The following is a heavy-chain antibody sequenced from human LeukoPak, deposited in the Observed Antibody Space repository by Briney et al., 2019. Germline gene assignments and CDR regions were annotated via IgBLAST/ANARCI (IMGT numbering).Heavy chain of an antibody. CDR2: IRYDGSNK. Sequence: GGSLRLSCAASGFTFNNYGMHWVRQAPGKGLEWVAFIRYDGSNKYYADSVKGRFTISRDNSKNTLYLQMNSLRAEDTAVYYCAKGSNVVVVPAAYSLFDYWGQGTLVTVSS. D-gene: IGHD2-2*01. CDR1: GFTFNNYG. CDR3: AKGSNVVVVPAAYSLFDY. V-gene: IGHV3-30*02. J-gene: IGHJ4*02.